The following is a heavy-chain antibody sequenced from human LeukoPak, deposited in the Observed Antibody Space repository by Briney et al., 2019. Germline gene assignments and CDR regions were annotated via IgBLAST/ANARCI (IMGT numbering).Heavy chain of an antibody. Sequence: GGSLRLSCAASAFPFSSYGMHWVRQAPGKGLEWVAVIWHDGSHKYHADSVKGRFTISRDNSKNTLYLQMNSLRAEDTAVYYCAKKGAVTTTYYFDYWGQGTLVTVSS. CDR1: AFPFSSYG. D-gene: IGHD4-17*01. J-gene: IGHJ4*02. CDR2: IWHDGSHK. V-gene: IGHV3-33*06. CDR3: AKKGAVTTTYYFDY.